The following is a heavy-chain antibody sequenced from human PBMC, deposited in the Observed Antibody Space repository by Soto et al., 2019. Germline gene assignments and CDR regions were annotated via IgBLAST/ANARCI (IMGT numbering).Heavy chain of an antibody. CDR1: GYTFSDYY. J-gene: IGHJ4*02. CDR3: AKGLGVATTPWDY. D-gene: IGHD5-12*01. CDR2: INPNSGGT. Sequence: ASVKVSCKASGYTFSDYYIHWVRQAPGQGLEWMGWINPNSGGTKYAPKFQGGVTMTRDTSITTAYMELSRLRSGDTAVYYCAKGLGVATTPWDYWGQGTLVTVSS. V-gene: IGHV1-2*02.